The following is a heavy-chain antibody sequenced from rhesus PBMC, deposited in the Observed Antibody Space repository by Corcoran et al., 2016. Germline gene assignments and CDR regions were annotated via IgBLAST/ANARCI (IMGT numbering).Heavy chain of an antibody. CDR2: ITDTGGST. J-gene: IGHJ4*01. CDR1: GFTFSSSG. Sequence: EVQLVETGGGLVQPGGSLRLSCAASGFTFSSSGMTWVRQAPGKGREWVSDITDTGGSTDYADSGKGRFSISRDNSKNTLSLQMSSLRPEDTAVYYCAKSQSGDRYFDYWSQGVLVTVSS. CDR3: AKSQSGDRYFDY. V-gene: IGHV3S5*01. D-gene: IGHD1-44*01.